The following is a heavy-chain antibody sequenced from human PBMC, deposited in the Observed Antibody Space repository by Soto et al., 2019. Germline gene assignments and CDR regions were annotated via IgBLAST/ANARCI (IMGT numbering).Heavy chain of an antibody. Sequence: SETLSLTCTVSGGSISSSSYYWGWIRQPPGKGLEWIGSIYYSGSTYYNPSLKSRVTISVDTSKNQFSLKLSSVTAADTAVYYCARHVHHCGGDCYPYYFDYWGQGTPVTVSS. CDR1: GGSISSSSYY. CDR3: ARHVHHCGGDCYPYYFDY. V-gene: IGHV4-39*01. D-gene: IGHD2-21*02. CDR2: IYYSGST. J-gene: IGHJ4*02.